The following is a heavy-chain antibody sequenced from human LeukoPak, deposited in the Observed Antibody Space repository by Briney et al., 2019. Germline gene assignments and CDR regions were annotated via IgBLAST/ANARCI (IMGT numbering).Heavy chain of an antibody. V-gene: IGHV4-59*08. CDR1: GDSISCLY. J-gene: IGHJ4*02. CDR3: ARGAGAGYNLEPFDY. D-gene: IGHD5-24*01. Sequence: SETLSLTCTVPGDSISCLYWSWLRQPPGKGLEWIGYIYFSGSTNYNPSLKSRVTVSLDTPKNQVPLKLSSVTAADTAVYYCARGAGAGYNLEPFDYWGQGTLVTVSS. CDR2: IYFSGST.